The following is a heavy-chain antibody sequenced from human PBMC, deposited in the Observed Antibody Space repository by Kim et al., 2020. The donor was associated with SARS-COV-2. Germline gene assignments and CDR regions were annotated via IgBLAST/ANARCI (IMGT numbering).Heavy chain of an antibody. D-gene: IGHD1-26*01. CDR3: AKLVGATGGDFDY. J-gene: IGHJ4*02. V-gene: IGHV3-30*02. Sequence: AGSVKGRFTISRDNSKNTLYLQMNSLRAEDTAVYYCAKLVGATGGDFDYWGQGTLVTVSS.